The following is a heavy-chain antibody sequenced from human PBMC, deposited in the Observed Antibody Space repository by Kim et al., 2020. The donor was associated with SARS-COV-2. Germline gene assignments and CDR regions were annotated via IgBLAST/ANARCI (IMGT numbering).Heavy chain of an antibody. CDR2: IKYDGSDK. V-gene: IGHV3-7*03. CDR1: QFTFSRYW. CDR3: ARMAEAGFDY. D-gene: IGHD6-13*01. Sequence: GGSLRLSCAASQFTFSRYWMSWVRQAPGKGLEWVANIKYDGSDKYYVNSVKGRFTISRDNAKNSLYLQMNSLRVDDTAIYYCARMAEAGFDYWGQGSLVTVSS. J-gene: IGHJ4*02.